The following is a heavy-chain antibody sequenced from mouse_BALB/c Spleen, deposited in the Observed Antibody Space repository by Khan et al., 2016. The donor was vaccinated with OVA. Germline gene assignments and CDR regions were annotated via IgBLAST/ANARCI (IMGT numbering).Heavy chain of an antibody. J-gene: IGHJ3*01. D-gene: IGHD1-1*01. CDR3: ATQGSTYTWFAY. CDR2: LYPYNDGT. V-gene: IGHV1S136*01. CDR1: GYTFTSYV. Sequence: VQLQQSGPELVKPGASVKMSCKASGYTFTSYVIHWVKQKPGQGLEWIGYLYPYNDGTKYNEKIKGKATLTSDKSSSTAYMELSSLTSEDSAVYFCATQGSTYTWFAYWGQGTLVTVSA.